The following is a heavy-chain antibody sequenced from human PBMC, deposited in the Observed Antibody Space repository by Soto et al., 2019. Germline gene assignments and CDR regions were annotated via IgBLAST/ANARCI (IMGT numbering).Heavy chain of an antibody. Sequence: PGGSLRLTCPPSGLTFGGYDISWVQQAPCKGLERVGFIRSKAYSGTTEYAASVKGRFTSSRDDSKSIAYLQMNSLKTEDTAVYYCTREDRYGSGSYGGLDYWGQGTLVTVSS. J-gene: IGHJ4*02. CDR2: IRSKAYSGTT. CDR1: GLTFGGYD. D-gene: IGHD3-10*01. CDR3: TREDRYGSGSYGGLDY. V-gene: IGHV3-49*04.